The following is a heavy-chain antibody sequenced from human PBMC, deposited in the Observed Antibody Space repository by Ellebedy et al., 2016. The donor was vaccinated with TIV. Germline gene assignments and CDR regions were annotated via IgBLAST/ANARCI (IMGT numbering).Heavy chain of an antibody. J-gene: IGHJ6*02. V-gene: IGHV1-69*13. CDR2: IIPIFGTA. D-gene: IGHD3-16*02. CDR3: ATEAEMITFGGVIVPFYGMDV. Sequence: SVKVSCXASGGTFSSYAISWVRQAPGQGLEWMGGIIPIFGTANYAQKFQGRVTITADESTSTAYMELSSLRSEDTAVYYCATEAEMITFGGVIVPFYGMDVWGQGTTVTVSS. CDR1: GGTFSSYA.